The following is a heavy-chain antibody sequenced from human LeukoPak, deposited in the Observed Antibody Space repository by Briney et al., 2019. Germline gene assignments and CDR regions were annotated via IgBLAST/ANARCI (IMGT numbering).Heavy chain of an antibody. Sequence: GGSLRLSCAASGFTFSSYWMSWVRQAPGKGLEWVANIKQDGSEKYYVDSVKGRFTIPRDNAKNSLYLQMNSLRAEDTAVYYCARERRGYSYGYLDYWGQGTLVTVSS. CDR1: GFTFSSYW. V-gene: IGHV3-7*01. J-gene: IGHJ4*02. D-gene: IGHD5-18*01. CDR2: IKQDGSEK. CDR3: ARERRGYSYGYLDY.